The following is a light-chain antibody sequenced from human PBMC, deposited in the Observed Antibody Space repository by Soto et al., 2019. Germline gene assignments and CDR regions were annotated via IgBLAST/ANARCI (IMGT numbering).Light chain of an antibody. J-gene: IGKJ1*01. CDR3: QQYGDSPRT. CDR2: GAS. Sequence: EIVLTQSPGTLSLSPGERATLSCRASQSVSSNYLAWYQHKPGQAPTLLIYGASRRTPGIPDRFSGRGSGTDFTLTISGLEPEDFAVYYCQQYGDSPRTFGQGTKVEIK. V-gene: IGKV3-20*01. CDR1: QSVSSNY.